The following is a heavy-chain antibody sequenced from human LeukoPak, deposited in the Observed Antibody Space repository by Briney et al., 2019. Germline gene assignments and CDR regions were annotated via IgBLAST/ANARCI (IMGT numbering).Heavy chain of an antibody. CDR2: ISAYNGNT. J-gene: IGHJ4*02. V-gene: IGHV1-18*01. D-gene: IGHD6-13*01. Sequence: ASVKVSCKASGYTFTSYGVSWVRQAPGQGLEWMGWISAYNGNTNYAQKLQGRVTMTTDTSTSTAYMELRSLRSDDTAVYYCARAGAAAGTGEFDYWGQGTLVTVSS. CDR3: ARAGAAAGTGEFDY. CDR1: GYTFTSYG.